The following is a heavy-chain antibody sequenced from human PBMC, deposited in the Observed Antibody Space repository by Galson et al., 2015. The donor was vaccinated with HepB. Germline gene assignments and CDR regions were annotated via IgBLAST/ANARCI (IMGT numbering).Heavy chain of an antibody. CDR1: GGTFSSYA. CDR3: ARDQRRPATSSSWYESRYNWFDP. V-gene: IGHV1-69*13. Sequence: SVKVSCKASGGTFSSYAISWVRQAPGQGLEWMGGIIPIFGTANYAQKFQGRVTITADESTSTAYMELSSLRSEDTAVYYCARDQRRPATSSSWYESRYNWFDPWGQGTLVTVSS. D-gene: IGHD6-13*01. CDR2: IIPIFGTA. J-gene: IGHJ5*02.